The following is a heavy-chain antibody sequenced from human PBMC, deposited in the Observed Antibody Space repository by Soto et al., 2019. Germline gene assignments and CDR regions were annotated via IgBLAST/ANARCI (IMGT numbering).Heavy chain of an antibody. D-gene: IGHD3-9*01. Sequence: GGSLRLSCAASGFTFSSYSMNWVRQAPGKGLEWVSYISSSSSTIYYADSVKGRFTISRDNAKNTLYLQMNSLRAEDTAVYYCAKDGDELRYFFWLFQTRKCGMDVWGQGTTVTVSS. CDR2: ISSSSSTI. V-gene: IGHV3-48*01. CDR3: AKDGDELRYFFWLFQTRKCGMDV. CDR1: GFTFSSYS. J-gene: IGHJ6*02.